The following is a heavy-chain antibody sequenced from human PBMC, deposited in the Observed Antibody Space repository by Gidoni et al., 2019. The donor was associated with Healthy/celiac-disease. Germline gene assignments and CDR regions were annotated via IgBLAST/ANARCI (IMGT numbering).Heavy chain of an antibody. CDR1: GGPIRSGGYY. CDR3: ARGSSSTLTSLDY. J-gene: IGHJ4*02. V-gene: IGHV4-31*03. CDR2: VYYSGST. D-gene: IGHD6-6*01. Sequence: QVQLQESGPGLVKPSQTLSLTCTVSGGPIRSGGYYWSWIRQHPGKGLEWIGYVYYSGSTYYNPSLKSRVTIAVDTPKKQFSLKLSSVTAADTAVYYCARGSSSTLTSLDYWGQGTLVTVSS.